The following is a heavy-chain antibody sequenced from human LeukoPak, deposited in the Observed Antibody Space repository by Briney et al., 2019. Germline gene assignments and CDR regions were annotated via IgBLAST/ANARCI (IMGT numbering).Heavy chain of an antibody. V-gene: IGHV3-48*03. Sequence: PGGSLRLSCAASGFTFSSYEMNWVRQAPGKGLEWVSYISSSGSTIYYADSVKGRFTISRDNAKNSLYLQMNSLRAEDTAVYYCARAMDYYDSSGYYETFDYWGQGTLVTVSS. D-gene: IGHD3-22*01. J-gene: IGHJ4*02. CDR2: ISSSGSTI. CDR1: GFTFSSYE. CDR3: ARAMDYYDSSGYYETFDY.